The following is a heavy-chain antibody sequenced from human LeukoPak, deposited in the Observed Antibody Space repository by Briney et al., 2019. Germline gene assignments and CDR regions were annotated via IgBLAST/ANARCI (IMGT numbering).Heavy chain of an antibody. J-gene: IGHJ4*02. D-gene: IGHD4-11*01. CDR1: GGSNSSSSYY. CDR2: IYYSGST. CDR3: ARTNDYSNYDFDY. V-gene: IGHV4-39*01. Sequence: SETLSLTCTVSGGSNSSSSYYWGWIRQPPGKGLEWIGSIYYSGSTYYNPSLKSRVTISVDTSKNQFSLKLSSVTAADTAVYYCARTNDYSNYDFDYWGQGTLVTVSS.